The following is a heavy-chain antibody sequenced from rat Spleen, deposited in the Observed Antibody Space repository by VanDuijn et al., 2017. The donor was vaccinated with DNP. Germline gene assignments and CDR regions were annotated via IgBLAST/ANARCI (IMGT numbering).Heavy chain of an antibody. V-gene: IGHV3-3*01. Sequence: QLHESGPGLVKPSQSLPLTCSVTGYSITSGFRWTWIRQFPGNRLEWMGYISSEGSTDYNPSLKSRVSVTRDTSKNQFFLQIDSVTTEDTATYYCAVQLGVFDNWGQGIMVTVSS. CDR3: AVQLGVFDN. CDR1: GYSITSGFR. CDR2: ISSEGST. D-gene: IGHD5-1*01. J-gene: IGHJ2*01.